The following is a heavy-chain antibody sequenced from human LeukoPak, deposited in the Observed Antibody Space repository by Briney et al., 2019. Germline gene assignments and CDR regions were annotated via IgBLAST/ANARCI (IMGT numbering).Heavy chain of an antibody. D-gene: IGHD5-18*01. Sequence: GGSLRLSCAASGFTVSSNYMSWVRQAPGKGLEWVSVIYSGGSTYYADSVKGRFTISRDNSKNTLYLQMNSLRAEDTAVYYCARDRGGYSYGSGYDYWGQGTLVTVSS. CDR2: IYSGGST. J-gene: IGHJ4*02. CDR3: ARDRGGYSYGSGYDY. CDR1: GFTVSSNY. V-gene: IGHV3-66*01.